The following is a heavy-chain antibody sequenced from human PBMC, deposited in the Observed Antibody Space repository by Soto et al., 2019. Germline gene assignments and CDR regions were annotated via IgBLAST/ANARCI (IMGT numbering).Heavy chain of an antibody. Sequence: APGQGLEWMGWISAHNGNTDYAQKLQGRVIVTRDTSTSTAYMELRSLRSDDTAMYYCARGRYGDYWGQGALVTVSS. CDR3: ARGRYGDY. D-gene: IGHD1-1*01. CDR2: ISAHNGNT. J-gene: IGHJ4*02. V-gene: IGHV1-18*01.